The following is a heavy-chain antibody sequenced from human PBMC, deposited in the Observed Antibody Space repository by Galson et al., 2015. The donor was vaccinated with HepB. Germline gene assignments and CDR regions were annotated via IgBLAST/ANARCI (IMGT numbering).Heavy chain of an antibody. V-gene: IGHV3-30*14. J-gene: IGHJ3*02. D-gene: IGHD6-19*01. CDR3: AREDSSGWAYGVDI. CDR2: ISYDGNYK. Sequence: SLRLSCAASGFTFSNYTMHWARQAPGKGLEWVAVISYDGNYKYYADSVKGRFTISRDNSKNTLYLQMNSLRAEDTAVYYCAREDSSGWAYGVDIWGQGTMVTVSS. CDR1: GFTFSNYT.